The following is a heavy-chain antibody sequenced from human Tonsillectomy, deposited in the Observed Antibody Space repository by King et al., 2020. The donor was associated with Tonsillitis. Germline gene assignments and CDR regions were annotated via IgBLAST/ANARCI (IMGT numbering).Heavy chain of an antibody. Sequence: QLQESGPGLVKPSETLSLTCTVSGGYISSSSYYWGWIRQPPGKGLEWIGSIYYSGSTYYNPSLKSRVTISVDTSKNQFSLKLSSVTAADTAVYYCARFGYSSGGYLYYWGQGTLVTVSS. CDR3: ARFGYSSGGYLYY. CDR2: IYYSGST. CDR1: GGYISSSSYY. V-gene: IGHV4-39*01. D-gene: IGHD6-19*01. J-gene: IGHJ4*02.